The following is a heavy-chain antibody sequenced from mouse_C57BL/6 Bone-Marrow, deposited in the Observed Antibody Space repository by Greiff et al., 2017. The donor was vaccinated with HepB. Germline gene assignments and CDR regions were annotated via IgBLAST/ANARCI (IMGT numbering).Heavy chain of an antibody. Sequence: EVKLVESGGGLVKPGGSLKLSCAASGFTFSSYAMSWVRQTPEKRLEWVATISDGGSYTYYPDNVKGRFTISRDNAKNNLYLQMSHLKSEDTAMYYCARRQGFITTVLAVYDFDYWGQGTTLTVSS. V-gene: IGHV5-4*03. CDR2: ISDGGSYT. CDR3: ARRQGFITTVLAVYDFDY. D-gene: IGHD1-1*01. J-gene: IGHJ2*01. CDR1: GFTFSSYA.